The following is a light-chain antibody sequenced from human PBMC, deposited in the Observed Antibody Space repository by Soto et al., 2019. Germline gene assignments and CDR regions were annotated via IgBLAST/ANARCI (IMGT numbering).Light chain of an antibody. CDR1: SSNIGSNY. Sequence: QSVLTQPPSASGTPGQRVTISCSGSSSNIGSNYVYWYQQLPGTAPKLLIYRNNQRPSGVPDRFSGSKSGTSASLAISGLRSEDEADYYCAAWDDSLSGLNWVFGGGTQPTVL. V-gene: IGLV1-47*01. CDR3: AAWDDSLSGLNWV. J-gene: IGLJ3*02. CDR2: RNN.